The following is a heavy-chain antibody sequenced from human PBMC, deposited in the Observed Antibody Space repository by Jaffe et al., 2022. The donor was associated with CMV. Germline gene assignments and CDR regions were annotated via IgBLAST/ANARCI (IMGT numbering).Heavy chain of an antibody. D-gene: IGHD3-10*01. CDR2: IRGKTYGGTT. J-gene: IGHJ4*02. CDR1: PSLFRDYA. V-gene: IGHV3-49*05. CDR3: TTWRSMVEGDF. Sequence: VQLMESGGGLVKAGQSVRLSCTISPSLFRDYAVSWFRQAPGKGLEWVGFIRGKTYGGTTDYAASVRGRFTISRDDSKSIAYLEMRSLQTEDTAVYYCTTWRSMVEGDFWGQGTLLTVSS.